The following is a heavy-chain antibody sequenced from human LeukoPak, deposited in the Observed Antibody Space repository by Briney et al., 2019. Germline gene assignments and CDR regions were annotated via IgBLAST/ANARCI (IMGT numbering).Heavy chain of an antibody. CDR2: IYYCGST. CDR1: GGSNSSGRYY. D-gene: IGHD6-19*01. CDR3: AVAVAGTEGTFDC. Sequence: PSQTLSLTCTVSGGSNSSGRYYWSWIRQPPGKALEGIGYIYYCGSTYYNPSLKSRVTISVDTSKNQFSLKLSSVTAADTAVYYCAVAVAGTEGTFDCWGQGTLVTVCS. J-gene: IGHJ4*02. V-gene: IGHV4-31*03.